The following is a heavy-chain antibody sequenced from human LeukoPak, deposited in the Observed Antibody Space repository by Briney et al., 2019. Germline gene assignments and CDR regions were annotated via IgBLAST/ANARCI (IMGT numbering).Heavy chain of an antibody. CDR3: ATSLVVPAAIFLGMDV. CDR1: GFTASSNY. V-gene: IGHV3-53*01. D-gene: IGHD2-2*01. J-gene: IGHJ6*02. Sequence: GGSLRLSCAASGFTASSNYMSWVRQAPGKGLEWVSVIYSGGSTYYADSVKGRFTISRDNSKNTLYLQMNSLRAEDTAVYYCATSLVVPAAIFLGMDVWGQGTTVTVSS. CDR2: IYSGGST.